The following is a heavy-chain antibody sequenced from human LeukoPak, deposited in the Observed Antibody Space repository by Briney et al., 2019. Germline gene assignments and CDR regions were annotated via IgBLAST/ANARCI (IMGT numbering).Heavy chain of an antibody. J-gene: IGHJ3*02. CDR3: ARDGDYGDYAPAPADAFDI. CDR2: IYHSGST. Sequence: SETLSLTCAVSGGSISSSNWWSWVRQPPGKGLEWIGEIYHSGSTNCNPSLKSRVTISVDKSKNQFSLKLSSVTAADTAVYYCARDGDYGDYAPAPADAFDIWGQGTMVTVSS. CDR1: GGSISSSNW. V-gene: IGHV4-4*02. D-gene: IGHD4-17*01.